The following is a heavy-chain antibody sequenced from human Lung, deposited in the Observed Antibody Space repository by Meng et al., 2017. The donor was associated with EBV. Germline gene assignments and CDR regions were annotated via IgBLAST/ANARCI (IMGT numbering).Heavy chain of an antibody. Sequence: QVQLVQSGAEVKKPGASVKVPCRASGYTFNNYGLNWVRQAPGQGLEWMGWISPYIGNTNYAQRFQGRLTLTTDTSTDTAYMELRSLSPDDTAIYYCARDRGQDTVVVVADRGFDPWGQGTLVTVSS. CDR2: ISPYIGNT. V-gene: IGHV1-18*01. D-gene: IGHD2-15*01. CDR3: ARDRGQDTVVVVADRGFDP. J-gene: IGHJ5*02. CDR1: GYTFNNYG.